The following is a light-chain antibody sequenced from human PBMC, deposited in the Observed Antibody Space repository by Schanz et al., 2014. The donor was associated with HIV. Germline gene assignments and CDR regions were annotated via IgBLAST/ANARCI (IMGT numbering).Light chain of an antibody. J-gene: IGKJ3*01. CDR3: LQHNNYPFT. Sequence: DIQMTQSPSSLSASVGDRVTITCRASQGIGNDLGWYQQKPGKAPKRLIYAASTLQSGVPSRFIGSGSGTEFTLTISSLQPEDSATYYCLQHNNYPFTFGLGTKVDIK. CDR2: AAS. CDR1: QGIGND. V-gene: IGKV1-17*01.